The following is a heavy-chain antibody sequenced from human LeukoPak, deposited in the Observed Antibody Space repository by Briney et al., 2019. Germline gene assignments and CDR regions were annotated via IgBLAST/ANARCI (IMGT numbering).Heavy chain of an antibody. Sequence: PSETLSLTCTVSGDSISSSSYYWGWIRQPPGKGLEWIGSIYYSGSTYYNPSLKSRVTISVDTSKNQFSLKLSSVTAADTAVYYCARRPGWVLRYFDWSPPVENWFDPWGQGTLVTVSS. CDR1: GDSISSSSYY. J-gene: IGHJ5*02. CDR3: ARRPGWVLRYFDWSPPVENWFDP. CDR2: IYYSGST. V-gene: IGHV4-39*01. D-gene: IGHD3-9*01.